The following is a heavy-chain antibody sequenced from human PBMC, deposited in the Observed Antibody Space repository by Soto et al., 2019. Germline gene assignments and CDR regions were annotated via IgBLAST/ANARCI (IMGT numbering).Heavy chain of an antibody. CDR1: GFTFTTYA. Sequence: EVQLLESGGGLVQPGGSLRLSCAASGFTFTTYAMNWVRQAPGKGLEWVSTVSGSGGSTYHADSVKDRFTVSRDNSKNTLYLQMNSLRTEDTAVYYCAKQTPNAGSTVWGQGTTVTVSS. J-gene: IGHJ6*02. V-gene: IGHV3-23*01. D-gene: IGHD2-2*01. CDR2: VSGSGGST. CDR3: AKQTPNAGSTV.